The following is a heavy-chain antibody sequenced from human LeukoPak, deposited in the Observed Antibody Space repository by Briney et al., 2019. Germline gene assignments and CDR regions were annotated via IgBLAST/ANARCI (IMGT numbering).Heavy chain of an antibody. Sequence: GGSLRLSCAASGFTFSSYGMHWVRQAPGKGLEWVAFIRYDGSNKYYADSVKVRFTISRDNSKNTLYLQMNSLRAEDTAVYYCAKEKIGVGNALDIWGQGTMVTVSS. J-gene: IGHJ3*02. CDR1: GFTFSSYG. V-gene: IGHV3-30*02. CDR2: IRYDGSNK. D-gene: IGHD3-16*01. CDR3: AKEKIGVGNALDI.